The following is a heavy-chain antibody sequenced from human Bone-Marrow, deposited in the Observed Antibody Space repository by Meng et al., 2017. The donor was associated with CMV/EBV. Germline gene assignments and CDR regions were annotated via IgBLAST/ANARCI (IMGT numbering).Heavy chain of an antibody. CDR3: AKNPYYDFWSGYQGYYFDY. D-gene: IGHD3-3*01. CDR2: LSGSGGSS. V-gene: IGHV3-23*01. Sequence: TLRNYAMSWVRQAPGKGLEWVSALSGSGGSSYYADSVKGRFTISRDNSKNTLYLQMNSLRAEDTAVFYCAKNPYYDFWSGYQGYYFDYWGRGTLVTVSS. J-gene: IGHJ4*02. CDR1: TLRNYA.